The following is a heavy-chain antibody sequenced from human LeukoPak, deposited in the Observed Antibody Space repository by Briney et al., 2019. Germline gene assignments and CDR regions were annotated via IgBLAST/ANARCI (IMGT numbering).Heavy chain of an antibody. J-gene: IGHJ3*02. V-gene: IGHV3-7*05. D-gene: IGHD5-18*01. CDR1: KFTFSNYW. Sequence: QPGGSLRLSCVASKFTFSNYWMSWVRQAPGKGLEWVANIKYDGSEKYYVDSVKGRFTVSRDNAKNSLYLQMNTLRADDTAVYYCAKDSMGGYEYGWGVFDMWGQGTLVTVSS. CDR2: IKYDGSEK. CDR3: AKDSMGGYEYGWGVFDM.